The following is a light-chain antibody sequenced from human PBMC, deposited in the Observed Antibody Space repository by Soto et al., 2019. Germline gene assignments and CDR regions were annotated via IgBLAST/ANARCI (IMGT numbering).Light chain of an antibody. CDR3: QQYNSYSPT. CDR1: QGISSY. CDR2: AAS. V-gene: IGKV1-5*01. Sequence: DIQMTQSPSTLSASVGDRVTITCRASQGISSYLAWYQQKPGKAPKLLIYAASTLQGGVPSRFSGSGSGTDFTLTISSLQPDDFATYYCQQYNSYSPTFGQGTKVDIK. J-gene: IGKJ1*01.